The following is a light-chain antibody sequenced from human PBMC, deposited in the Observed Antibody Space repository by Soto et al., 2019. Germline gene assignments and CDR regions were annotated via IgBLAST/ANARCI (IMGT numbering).Light chain of an antibody. CDR2: DAS. V-gene: IGKV1D-13*01. CDR1: QSIGTY. Sequence: IQMTQSPSSLSASAGDRVTITCRASQSIGTYLHWYQQKPGKAPKLLIYDASSLESGVPSRFSGSGSGTEFTLTISSLQSEDFAVYYCQQYNNWPPTFGQGTKVDIK. J-gene: IGKJ1*01. CDR3: QQYNNWPPT.